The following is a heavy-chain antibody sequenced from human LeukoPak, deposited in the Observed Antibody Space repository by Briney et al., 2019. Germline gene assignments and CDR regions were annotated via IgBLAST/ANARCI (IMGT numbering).Heavy chain of an antibody. D-gene: IGHD2-2*01. CDR3: ARLRYCSSTSCRYYYYYYMDV. CDR1: GGSISSSSYY. V-gene: IGHV4-39*01. J-gene: IGHJ6*03. CDR2: IYYSGST. Sequence: SETLSLTCTVSGGSISSSSYYWGWIRQPPGTGLEWIGSIYYSGSTYYNPSLKSRVTISVDTSKNQFSLKLSSVTAADTAVYYCARLRYCSSTSCRYYYYYYMDVWGKGTTVTISS.